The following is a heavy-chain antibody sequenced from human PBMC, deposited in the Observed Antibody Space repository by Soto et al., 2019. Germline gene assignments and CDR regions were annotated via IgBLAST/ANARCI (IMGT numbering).Heavy chain of an antibody. J-gene: IGHJ2*01. D-gene: IGHD3-9*01. V-gene: IGHV3-30*03. Sequence: GGSLRLSCAASGFTFSSYGMHWVRQAPGKGLEWVAVISYDGSNKYYADSVKGRFTISRDNSKNTLYLQMNSLRAEDTAVYYCTTWTYYDSLTGYYSGTWYLDLWGRGTLVTVSS. CDR1: GFTFSSYG. CDR2: ISYDGSNK. CDR3: TTWTYYDSLTGYYSGTWYLDL.